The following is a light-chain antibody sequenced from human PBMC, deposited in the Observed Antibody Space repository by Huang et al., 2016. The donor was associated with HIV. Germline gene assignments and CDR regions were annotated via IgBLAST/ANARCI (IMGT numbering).Light chain of an antibody. CDR3: QHYNNWPPWT. Sequence: EIVMTKFPGTLSVSPGERATLSCRASQSGRSNLVWYQPKPGQAPRLLIYDASTGAAGIPARFSGSGSGTEFTLTISSLQSEDFAVYYCQHYNNWPPWTFGQGTKVDVK. CDR1: QSGRSN. CDR2: DAS. J-gene: IGKJ1*01. V-gene: IGKV3-15*01.